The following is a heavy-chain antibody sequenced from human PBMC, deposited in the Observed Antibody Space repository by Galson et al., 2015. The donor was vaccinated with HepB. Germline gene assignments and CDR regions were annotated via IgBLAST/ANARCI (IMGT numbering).Heavy chain of an antibody. V-gene: IGHV3-7*01. Sequence: SLRLSCAASGFTFSRYWMHWVRQAPGKGLEWVANIKPDGSEKYYVGSVKGRFTISRDNARSSLYLEMNSLRVEDTAVYYCARDRGYLTFDIWGQGTKVTVSS. CDR1: GFTFSRYW. CDR3: ARDRGYLTFDI. D-gene: IGHD1-1*01. J-gene: IGHJ3*02. CDR2: IKPDGSEK.